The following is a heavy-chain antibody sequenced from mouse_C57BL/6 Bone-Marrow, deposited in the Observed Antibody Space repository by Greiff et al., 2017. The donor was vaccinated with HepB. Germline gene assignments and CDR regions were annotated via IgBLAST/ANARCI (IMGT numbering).Heavy chain of an antibody. J-gene: IGHJ4*01. Sequence: EVKLMESGGGLVQPGGSLKLSCAASGFTFSDYYMYWVRQTPEKRLEWVAYISNGGGSTYYPDTVKGRFTISRDNAKNTLYLQMSRLKSEDTAMYYCARRELPYAMDYWGQGTSVTVSS. CDR2: ISNGGGST. V-gene: IGHV5-12*01. CDR3: ARRELPYAMDY. CDR1: GFTFSDYY.